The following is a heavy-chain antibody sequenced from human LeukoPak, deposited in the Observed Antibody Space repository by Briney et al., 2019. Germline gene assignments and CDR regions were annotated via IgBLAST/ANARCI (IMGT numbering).Heavy chain of an antibody. J-gene: IGHJ4*02. CDR3: ASEYCSGGSCHSGLAY. D-gene: IGHD2-15*01. CDR2: ISSSGSTI. V-gene: IGHV3-11*04. Sequence: KPGGTLRLSCAASGFTFSDYYMSWIRQAPGKGLEWVSYISSSGSTIYYADSVKGRFTISRDNAKNSLYLQMNSLRAEDTAVYYCASEYCSGGSCHSGLAYWGQGTLVTVSS. CDR1: GFTFSDYY.